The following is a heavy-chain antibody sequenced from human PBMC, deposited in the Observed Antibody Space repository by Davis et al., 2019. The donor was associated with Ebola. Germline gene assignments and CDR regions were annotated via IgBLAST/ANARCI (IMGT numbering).Heavy chain of an antibody. D-gene: IGHD3-22*01. J-gene: IGHJ6*03. V-gene: IGHV4-30-4*08. CDR3: DRETYYYDSSGYYYPYYYYYYYMDV. Sequence: PSETLSLTCTVSGGSISSGDYYWSWIRQPPGKGLEWIWYIYYSGSTYYNPSLKSRVTISVDTAKNQFSLKLSAVTAAETAMYYCDRETYYYDSSGYYYPYYYYYYYMDVWGKGTTVTVSS. CDR2: IYYSGST. CDR1: GGSISSGDYY.